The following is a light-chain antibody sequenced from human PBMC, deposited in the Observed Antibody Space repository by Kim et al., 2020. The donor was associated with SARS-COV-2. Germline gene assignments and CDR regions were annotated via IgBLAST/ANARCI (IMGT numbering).Light chain of an antibody. V-gene: IGLV2-14*04. CDR2: DVT. CDR1: SSDVGGYNY. CDR3: SSYTTSSTLV. J-gene: IGLJ2*01. Sequence: QSITISCTGTSSDVGGYNYVSWYQQYPGKAPKLMIYDVTKRPSRVSNRFSGSKSGNTASLTISVLQAEDEADYYCSSYTTSSTLVFGGGTQLTVL.